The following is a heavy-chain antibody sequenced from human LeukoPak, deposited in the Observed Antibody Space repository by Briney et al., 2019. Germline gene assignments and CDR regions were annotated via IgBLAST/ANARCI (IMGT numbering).Heavy chain of an antibody. CDR1: GFTFSSYW. CDR2: IKQDGSEK. V-gene: IGHV3-7*01. D-gene: IGHD5-12*01. Sequence: GGSLRLSCAASGFTFSSYWMSWVRQAPGKELEWVANIKQDGSEKYYVDSVKGRFTISRDNAKNSLYLQMNSLRAEDTAVYYCARDALYSGYDTINYYYYYGMDVWGQGTTVTVSS. CDR3: ARDALYSGYDTINYYYYYGMDV. J-gene: IGHJ6*02.